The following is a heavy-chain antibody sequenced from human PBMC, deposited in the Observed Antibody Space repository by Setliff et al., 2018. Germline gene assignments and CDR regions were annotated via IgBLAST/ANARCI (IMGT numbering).Heavy chain of an antibody. Sequence: SETLSLTCTVSGASISSHYWSWIRQAPGKGLQWIGRIHPSGGTNYNPSLKSRVTISVDTSKNQFSLKVSSVTAADTAVYYCARTTGSTHNWLDPWGPGTLVTVSS. J-gene: IGHJ5*02. CDR1: GASISSHY. CDR2: IHPSGGT. D-gene: IGHD1-1*01. CDR3: ARTTGSTHNWLDP. V-gene: IGHV4-4*07.